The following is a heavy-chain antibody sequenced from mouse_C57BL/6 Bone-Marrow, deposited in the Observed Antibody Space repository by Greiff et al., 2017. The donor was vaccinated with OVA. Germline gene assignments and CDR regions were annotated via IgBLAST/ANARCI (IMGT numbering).Heavy chain of an antibody. CDR1: GYTFTSYW. CDR3: ARGELDVDWYFDV. Sequence: QVQLQQPGAELVMPGASVKLSCKASGYTFTSYWMHWVKQRPGHGLEWIGELDPSDSYTNYNQKVKVKSTLTVDKSSSTAYMQLSSLTSEDSAVYYCARGELDVDWYFDVWGTGTTVTVAS. V-gene: IGHV1-69*01. J-gene: IGHJ1*03. CDR2: LDPSDSYT.